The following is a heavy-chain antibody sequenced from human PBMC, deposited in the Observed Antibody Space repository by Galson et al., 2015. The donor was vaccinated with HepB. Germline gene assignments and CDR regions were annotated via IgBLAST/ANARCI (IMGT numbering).Heavy chain of an antibody. CDR2: ISAYNGNT. CDR1: GYTFTTYG. D-gene: IGHD6-6*01. Sequence: QSGAEVKKPGASVKVSCKASGYTFTTYGINWVRQAPGQGLEWMTWISAYNGNTNYAQKLQGRVTMTTDTSTSTAYMELRSLRSDDTAVYYCARDRSAIAARPDGADYWGQGTLVTVSS. J-gene: IGHJ4*02. CDR3: ARDRSAIAARPDGADY. V-gene: IGHV1-18*01.